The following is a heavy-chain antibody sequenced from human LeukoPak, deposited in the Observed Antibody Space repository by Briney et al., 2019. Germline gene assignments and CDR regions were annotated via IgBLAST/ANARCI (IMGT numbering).Heavy chain of an antibody. CDR2: IYYSGST. D-gene: IGHD3-22*01. CDR1: GGSISSGDYY. V-gene: IGHV4-30-4*01. CDR3: ASSSDSSGSIFDY. Sequence: SETLSLTCTVSGGSISSGDYYWSWTRQPPGKGLEWIGYIYYSGSTYYNPSLKSRVTISVDTSKNQFSLKLSSVTAADTAVYYCASSSDSSGSIFDYWGQGTLVTVSS. J-gene: IGHJ4*02.